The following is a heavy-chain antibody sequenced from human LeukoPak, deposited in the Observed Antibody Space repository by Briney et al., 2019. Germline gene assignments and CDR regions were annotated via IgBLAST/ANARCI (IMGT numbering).Heavy chain of an antibody. J-gene: IGHJ4*02. Sequence: SETLSLTCTVSGGSISSYYWSWIRQPAGKGLEWIGRIYTSGGTNYNPSLKSRVTMSVDTSKNQFSLKLSSVTAADTAVYYCASANSLGYCSGGSCYDYWGQGTLVTVSS. CDR2: IYTSGGT. V-gene: IGHV4-4*07. CDR1: GGSISSYY. CDR3: ASANSLGYCSGGSCYDY. D-gene: IGHD2-15*01.